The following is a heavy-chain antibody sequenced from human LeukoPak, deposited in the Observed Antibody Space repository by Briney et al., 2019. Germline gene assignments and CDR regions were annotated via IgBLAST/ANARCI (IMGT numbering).Heavy chain of an antibody. CDR2: INSDGINT. CDR3: AKKWSGDYDSSDIIDAFDI. Sequence: PGGSLRLSCAASGFTFSNYWMHWVRQAPGKGLVWVSRINSDGINTSYADSVKGRFTISRDNSRNTLFLQMNSLRAEDTAVFYCAKKWSGDYDSSDIIDAFDIWGQGTMVTVSS. J-gene: IGHJ3*02. CDR1: GFTFSNYW. V-gene: IGHV3-74*01. D-gene: IGHD3-22*01.